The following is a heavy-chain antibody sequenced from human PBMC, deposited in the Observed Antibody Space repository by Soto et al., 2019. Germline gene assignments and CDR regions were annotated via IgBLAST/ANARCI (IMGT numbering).Heavy chain of an antibody. CDR1: GGSISSSSYY. CDR3: ARHDIAAAGDFDY. V-gene: IGHV4-39*01. Sequence: QLQLQESGPGLVKPSGTLSLTCTVSGGSISSSSYYWGWIRQPPGKGLEWIGSIYYSGSTYYNPSLKSRVTISVDTSKNQFSLKLSSVTAADTAVYYCARHDIAAAGDFDYWGQGTLVTVSS. CDR2: IYYSGST. J-gene: IGHJ4*02. D-gene: IGHD6-13*01.